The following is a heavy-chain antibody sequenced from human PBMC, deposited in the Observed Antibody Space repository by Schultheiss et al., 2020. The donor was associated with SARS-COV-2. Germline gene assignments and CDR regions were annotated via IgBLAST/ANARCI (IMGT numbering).Heavy chain of an antibody. CDR2: IKSKINGGTT. J-gene: IGHJ6*03. CDR1: GFTFSSYG. D-gene: IGHD5-12*01. CDR3: TTSRDYDRNYHYYMDV. V-gene: IGHV3-15*01. Sequence: GGSLRLSCAASGFTFSSYGMSWVRQAPGKGLEWVGRIKSKINGGTTDYAAPVKGRFTISRDDSKNTLFLQMNSLKTEDTAMYYCTTSRDYDRNYHYYMDVWGKGTTVTVSS.